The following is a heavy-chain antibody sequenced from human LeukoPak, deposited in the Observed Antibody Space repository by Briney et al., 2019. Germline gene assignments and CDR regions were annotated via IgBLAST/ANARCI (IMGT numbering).Heavy chain of an antibody. D-gene: IGHD3-10*01. CDR1: GYSISSCYY. J-gene: IGHJ4*02. V-gene: IGHV4-38-2*01. CDR2: IYHSGST. CDR3: ARYGSGSYSTFDY. Sequence: SETRSLTCAVSGYSISSCYYWGWIRQPPGKGLEWIESIYHSGSTYYNPSLKSRVTISVDTSKNQFSLKLSSVTDADTAVYYCARYGSGSYSTFDYWGQGTLVTVSS.